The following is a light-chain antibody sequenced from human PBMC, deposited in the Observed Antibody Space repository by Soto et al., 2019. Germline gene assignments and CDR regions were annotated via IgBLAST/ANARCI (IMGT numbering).Light chain of an antibody. CDR1: QNVLYSSNNKNY. V-gene: IGKV4-1*01. J-gene: IGKJ4*01. Sequence: DIVMTQSPDSLAVSLGERATINCKSSQNVLYSSNNKNYLAWYQQKPGQPPKLLIYWASTRESGVPDRFSGSASGTDFTLTISSLQAEAVAVYYCQQYYSTPLTFGGGTKVEIK. CDR3: QQYYSTPLT. CDR2: WAS.